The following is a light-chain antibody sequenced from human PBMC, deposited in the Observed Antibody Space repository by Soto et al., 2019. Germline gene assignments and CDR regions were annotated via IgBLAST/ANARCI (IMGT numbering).Light chain of an antibody. CDR2: GNN. J-gene: IGLJ2*01. V-gene: IGLV1-44*01. Sequence: QSVLTQPPSASGTPGQRVTLSCSKSSSNIGSNTVNWYRQLPGTAPKLLIYGNNQRPSGVPDRFSGFKSGTSASLAISGLQSEDEADYYCAAWDDSLNGWVFGGGTKLTVL. CDR3: AAWDDSLNGWV. CDR1: SSNIGSNT.